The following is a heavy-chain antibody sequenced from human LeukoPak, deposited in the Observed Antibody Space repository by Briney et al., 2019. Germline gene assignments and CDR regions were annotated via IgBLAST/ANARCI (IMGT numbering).Heavy chain of an antibody. V-gene: IGHV3-33*08. Sequence: GGSLRLSCAASGFTFDDYAMHWVRQAPGKGLEWVAVIWYDGSNKYCADSVKGRFTISRDNSKNTLYLQMNSLRAEDTAVYYCARDGLRDAFDIWGQGTMVTVSS. CDR2: IWYDGSNK. CDR3: ARDGLRDAFDI. J-gene: IGHJ3*02. CDR1: GFTFDDYA.